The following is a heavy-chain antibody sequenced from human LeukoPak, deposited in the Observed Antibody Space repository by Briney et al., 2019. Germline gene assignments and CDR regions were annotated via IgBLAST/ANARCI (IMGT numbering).Heavy chain of an antibody. V-gene: IGHV3-66*02. CDR1: GFIVSDTY. CDR3: VRDVDWGYDKVY. CDR2: VRVDGRT. Sequence: GGSLRLSCVASGFIVSDTYMNWVRQAPGKGLEWVSVVRVDGRTYYADSVGGRFTISRDNSKNTVYLQMNRLRVEDTAVYYCVRDVDWGYDKVYWGQGTLVKVSS. J-gene: IGHJ4*02. D-gene: IGHD3-9*01.